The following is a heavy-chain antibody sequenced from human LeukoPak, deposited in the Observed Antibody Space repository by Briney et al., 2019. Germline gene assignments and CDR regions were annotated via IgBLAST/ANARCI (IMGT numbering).Heavy chain of an antibody. D-gene: IGHD6-19*01. V-gene: IGHV1-2*02. CDR2: INPNSGGT. CDR1: GYTFTVYY. Sequence: ASVTVSCKASGYTFTVYYMHWVRQAPGEGLEWMGWINPNSGGTKYAQKFQGRVTMTRDTSINTAYMEVRRLTSDDTAVYYCARERGTLAVAGDAVDIWGQGTMVTVSS. CDR3: ARERGTLAVAGDAVDI. J-gene: IGHJ3*02.